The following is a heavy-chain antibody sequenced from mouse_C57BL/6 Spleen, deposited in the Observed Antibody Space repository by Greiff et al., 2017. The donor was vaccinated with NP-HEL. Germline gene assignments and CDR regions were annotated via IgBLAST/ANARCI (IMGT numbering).Heavy chain of an antibody. CDR3: ARSTGDVFAY. CDR2: IRNKANGYTT. V-gene: IGHV7-3*01. Sequence: EVNLVESGGGLVQPGGSLSLSCAASGFTFTDYYMSWVRQPPGKALEWLGFIRNKANGYTTEYSASVKGRFTISRDNSQSILYLQMNALRAEDSATYYCARSTGDVFAYWGQGTLVTVSA. J-gene: IGHJ3*01. CDR1: GFTFTDYY. D-gene: IGHD4-1*02.